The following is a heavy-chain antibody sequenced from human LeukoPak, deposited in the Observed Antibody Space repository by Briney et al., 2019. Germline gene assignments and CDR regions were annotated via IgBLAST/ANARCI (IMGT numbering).Heavy chain of an antibody. D-gene: IGHD6-13*01. CDR3: ARDDSIAAAGIPFDP. V-gene: IGHV4-34*01. Sequence: KPSETLSLTCAVYGGSFSGYYWSWIRQPPGKGLEWIGEINHSGSTNYNPSLKSRVTMSVDTSKNQFSLKLSSVTAADTAVYYCARDDSIAAAGIPFDPWGQGTLVTVSS. CDR2: INHSGST. J-gene: IGHJ5*02. CDR1: GGSFSGYY.